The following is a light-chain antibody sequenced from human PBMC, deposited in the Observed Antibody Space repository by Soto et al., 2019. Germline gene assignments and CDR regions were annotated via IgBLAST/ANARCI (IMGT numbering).Light chain of an antibody. CDR3: NSYTSSSTLYV. Sequence: HSVLTQPASVSGSPGQSITISCTGTSSDIGAYNYVSWYQQHPGKAPKLMLYEVSNRPSGVSIRFSGSKSGNTASLTISGLQAEDEADYYCNSYTSSSTLYVFGTGTKLTVL. V-gene: IGLV2-14*01. CDR1: SSDIGAYNY. J-gene: IGLJ1*01. CDR2: EVS.